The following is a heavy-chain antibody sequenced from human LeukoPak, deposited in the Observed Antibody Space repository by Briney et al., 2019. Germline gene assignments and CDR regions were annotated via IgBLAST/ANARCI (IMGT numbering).Heavy chain of an antibody. D-gene: IGHD4-17*01. CDR3: AAGGDYGSYYYYGMDV. CDR2: FDPEDGET. CDR1: GYTLTELS. J-gene: IGHJ6*02. V-gene: IGHV1-24*01. Sequence: ASVKVSCKVSGYTLTELSMHWVRQAPGKGLEWMGGFDPEDGETIYAQKFQGRVTMTEDTSTDTAYMELSSLRSEDTAVYYCAAGGDYGSYYYYGMDVWGQGTTVTVSS.